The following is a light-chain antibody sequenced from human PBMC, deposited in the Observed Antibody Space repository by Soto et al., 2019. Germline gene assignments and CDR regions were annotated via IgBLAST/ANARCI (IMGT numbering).Light chain of an antibody. J-gene: IGLJ1*01. CDR1: SSDVGAYNY. Sequence: QSALTQPASVSGPPGQSITISCTGTSSDVGAYNYVSWYQHHPGKAPRLVIYDVTNRPSGISDRFFGSKSGNTAALTISGLLAEDEADYYCASYTTISTYVFGTGTKVTVL. CDR3: ASYTTISTYV. CDR2: DVT. V-gene: IGLV2-14*01.